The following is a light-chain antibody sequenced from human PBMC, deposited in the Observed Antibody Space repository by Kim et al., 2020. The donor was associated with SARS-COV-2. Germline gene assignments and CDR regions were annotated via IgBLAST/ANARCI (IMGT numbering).Light chain of an antibody. Sequence: DIQMTQSPSTLSASVGDRVTITCRTPQSISSHLNWYQQKPGRAPKLLISAASTLQGGVPSRFSGSGSETDFTLTISSLQPEDFATYFCQQNYITPYTFGPGTKVDIK. V-gene: IGKV1-39*01. CDR2: AAS. CDR1: QSISSH. J-gene: IGKJ3*01. CDR3: QQNYITPYT.